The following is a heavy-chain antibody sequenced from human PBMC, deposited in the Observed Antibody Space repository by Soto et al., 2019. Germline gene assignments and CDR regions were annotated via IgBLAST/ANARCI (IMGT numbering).Heavy chain of an antibody. V-gene: IGHV1-69*01. D-gene: IGHD3-10*01. CDR1: GGTFSSYA. J-gene: IGHJ6*02. CDR2: IIPIFGTA. CDR3: ARASYYYGLGTSQGYYYYGMDV. Sequence: QVQLVQSGAEVKKPGSSVKVSCKASGGTFSSYAISWVRQAPGQGLEWMGGIIPIFGTANYAQKFQGRVTITADESTSTAYMELSSLRSEDTAVYYCARASYYYGLGTSQGYYYYGMDVWGQGTTVTVSS.